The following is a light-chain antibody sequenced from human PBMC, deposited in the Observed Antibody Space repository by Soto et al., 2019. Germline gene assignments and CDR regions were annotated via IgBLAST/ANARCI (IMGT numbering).Light chain of an antibody. CDR1: QSVRSD. CDR3: QQRSNWPRGT. CDR2: DAS. J-gene: IGKJ1*01. Sequence: EILMTQSPATLSVSPGERATLSCRASQSVRSDLAWYQQKPGQAPRLLIYDASTRATDIPARFSGSGSGTDFTLTISSLEPEDFAVYYCQQRSNWPRGTFGQGTKVDIK. V-gene: IGKV3-11*01.